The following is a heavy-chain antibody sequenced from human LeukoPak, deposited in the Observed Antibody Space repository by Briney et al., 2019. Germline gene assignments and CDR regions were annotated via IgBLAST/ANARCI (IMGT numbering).Heavy chain of an antibody. CDR3: ARGQYDSSGYVNY. J-gene: IGHJ4*02. CDR1: GYTFTGYY. D-gene: IGHD3-22*01. Sequence: GASVTVSCKASGYTFTGYYMHWVRQAPGQGLEWMGWINPNSGGTNYAQKFQGRVTMTRDTSISTAYMELSRLRSDDTAVYYCARGQYDSSGYVNYWGQGTLVTVSS. CDR2: INPNSGGT. V-gene: IGHV1-2*02.